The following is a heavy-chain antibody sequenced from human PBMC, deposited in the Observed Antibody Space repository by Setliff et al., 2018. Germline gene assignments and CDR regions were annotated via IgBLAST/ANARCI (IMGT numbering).Heavy chain of an antibody. CDR3: ARGPDLTAVGATYFYGMDV. Sequence: TLSLTCTVSGGSVTESFWSWIRQPAGRGLEWIGRMIVSGGADYNPSLKSRVTMSVDSPNNKFSLNLSSVSAADTAVYYCARGPDLTAVGATYFYGMDVWGQGATVTVSS. J-gene: IGHJ6*02. V-gene: IGHV4-4*07. D-gene: IGHD6-19*01. CDR2: MIVSGGA. CDR1: GGSVTESF.